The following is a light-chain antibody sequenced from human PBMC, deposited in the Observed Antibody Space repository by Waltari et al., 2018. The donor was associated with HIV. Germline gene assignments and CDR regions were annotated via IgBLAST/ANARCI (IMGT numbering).Light chain of an antibody. CDR2: EIT. Sequence: QSALTQPPSASGFPGQSVTISCTGTSSDVGSSNYVAWYQQYPGKAPKLLIYEITKRPSGGPDRFSGSKSGNTASLTFSGLQAEDEADYYCSSSAGGDTLVFGGGTKLTVL. V-gene: IGLV2-8*01. CDR1: SSDVGSSNY. J-gene: IGLJ3*02. CDR3: SSSAGGDTLV.